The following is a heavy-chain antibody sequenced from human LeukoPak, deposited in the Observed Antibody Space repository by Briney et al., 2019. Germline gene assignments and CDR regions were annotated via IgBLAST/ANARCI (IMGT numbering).Heavy chain of an antibody. V-gene: IGHV4-59*01. CDR1: GGSISSYY. CDR2: IYYSGST. D-gene: IGHD6-19*01. Sequence: PSETLSLTCTVSGGSISSYYCNWIRQPPGKGLEWIGYIYYSGSTNYNPSLKSRLTISVDTSKNQFSLNLSSVTAADTAVYYCARDQWLDYYFDYWGQGTLVTVSS. J-gene: IGHJ4*02. CDR3: ARDQWLDYYFDY.